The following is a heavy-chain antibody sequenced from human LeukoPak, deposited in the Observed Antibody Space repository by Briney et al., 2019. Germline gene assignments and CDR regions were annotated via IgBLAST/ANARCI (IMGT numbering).Heavy chain of an antibody. D-gene: IGHD5-18*01. CDR1: GYTFTGYY. CDR3: ARLTGWIQLWYYFDY. CDR2: IYPGDSVT. V-gene: IGHV5-51*01. J-gene: IGHJ4*02. Sequence: GASVKVSCKASGYTFTGYYMHWVRQAPGQGLEGRGIIYPGDSVTRYSPSFQGQVTISADKSISTAYLQWSSLRASDTAMYYCARLTGWIQLWYYFDYWGQGTLVTVSS.